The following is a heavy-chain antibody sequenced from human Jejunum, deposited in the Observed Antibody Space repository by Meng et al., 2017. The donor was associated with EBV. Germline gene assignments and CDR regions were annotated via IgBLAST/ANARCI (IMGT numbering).Heavy chain of an antibody. CDR3: SGDIRSEWGFNY. V-gene: IGHV3-15*01. D-gene: IGHD1-26*01. CDR2: IKSKTDGETT. CDR1: GFTFVNAW. J-gene: IGHJ4*02. Sequence: GDLVGSGGGLVEPGGSLRLSCAASGFTFVNAWMSWVRQAPGKGLEWVGRIKSKTDGETTDYAAPVKGRFTISRDDSKNTLYLQMNSLQKEDTAMYYCSGDIRSEWGFNYWGQGNLVTVSS.